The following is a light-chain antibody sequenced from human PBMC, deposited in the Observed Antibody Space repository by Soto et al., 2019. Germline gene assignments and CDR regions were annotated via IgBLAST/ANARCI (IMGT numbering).Light chain of an antibody. CDR2: DAS. CDR1: QRVSTF. Sequence: EIVLTQSPGTLSLSPGDRATLSCRASQRVSTFLAWYQQRPGQAPRLLIYDASSRATGIPDRFSGGGSGTDFTLTVSRLEPEDFAVYYCQQYGSSPLTFGGGTKVDIK. CDR3: QQYGSSPLT. V-gene: IGKV3-20*01. J-gene: IGKJ4*01.